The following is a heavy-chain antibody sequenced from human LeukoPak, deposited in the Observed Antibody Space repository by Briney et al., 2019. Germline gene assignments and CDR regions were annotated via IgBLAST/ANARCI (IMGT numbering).Heavy chain of an antibody. CDR1: GGSISSGSYY. J-gene: IGHJ4*02. V-gene: IGHV4-61*02. CDR3: ARVGYSSGWAPDY. Sequence: SETLSLTCTVSGGSISSGSYYWSWIRQPAGKGLEWIGRIYTSGSTNYNPSLKSRVTISVDTSKNQFSLKLSSVTAADTAVYYCARVGYSSGWAPDYWGQGTLVTVSS. CDR2: IYTSGST. D-gene: IGHD6-19*01.